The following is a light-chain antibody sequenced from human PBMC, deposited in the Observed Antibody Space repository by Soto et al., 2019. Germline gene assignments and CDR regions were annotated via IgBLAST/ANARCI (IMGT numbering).Light chain of an antibody. V-gene: IGKV3-15*01. CDR2: AVS. Sequence: EIVMTQSPATLSVSQGEKATLSCRASQSVSSNLAWFQQKPGQAPRLLLYAVSTQATDVPGRFSGSGSAPEFTLFISSLQFEDSAVYYCQQHNHWPSFGQGTKLEIK. CDR1: QSVSSN. J-gene: IGKJ2*01. CDR3: QQHNHWPS.